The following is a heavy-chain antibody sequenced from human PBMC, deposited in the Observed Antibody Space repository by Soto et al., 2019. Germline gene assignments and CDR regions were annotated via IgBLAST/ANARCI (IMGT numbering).Heavy chain of an antibody. D-gene: IGHD2-8*01. CDR3: ARLIGDGRDMVPGSGAGYYYYGMDV. CDR2: IYPGGSDT. Sequence: ISHTGGGWRGPRSRIGCVRPMPGKGLEWLGIIYPGGSDTRYSPSFQGQVTHSADKPISTAYRQSSSLKASDTARYYCARLIGDGRDMVPGSGAGYYYYGMDVWGQGTTVTVSS. CDR1: GWRGPRSR. J-gene: IGHJ6*02. V-gene: IGHV5-51*04.